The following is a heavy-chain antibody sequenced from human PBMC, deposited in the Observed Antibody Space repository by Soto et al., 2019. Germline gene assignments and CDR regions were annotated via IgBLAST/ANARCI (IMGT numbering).Heavy chain of an antibody. CDR2: IWFDGSKK. V-gene: IGHV3-33*01. CDR3: ARDRLVPYGYGMDV. D-gene: IGHD2-2*01. CDR1: GFTFRSYG. J-gene: IGHJ6*02. Sequence: VQLVESGGDLVQPGRSLRLSCAASGFTFRSYGIHWVRQAPGKGLEWVALIWFDGSKKYYVDSVKGRFAVSRDNSKNTLYLQMNSLRVEDTAVYYCARDRLVPYGYGMDVWGQGTTVTVSS.